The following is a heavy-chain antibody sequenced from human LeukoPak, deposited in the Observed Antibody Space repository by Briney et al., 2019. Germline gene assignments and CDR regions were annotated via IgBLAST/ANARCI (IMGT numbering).Heavy chain of an antibody. Sequence: SETLSLTCTVSGGSISSYYWSWIRQPAGKGLEWIGRIYTSGSTNYNPSLKGRVTMSVDTSKNQYSLKLSAVTAADTAVYFCARDRGAYRVYYMDVWGKGTTVTVSS. CDR2: IYTSGST. J-gene: IGHJ6*03. CDR1: GGSISSYY. V-gene: IGHV4-4*07. CDR3: ARDRGAYRVYYMDV. D-gene: IGHD1-14*01.